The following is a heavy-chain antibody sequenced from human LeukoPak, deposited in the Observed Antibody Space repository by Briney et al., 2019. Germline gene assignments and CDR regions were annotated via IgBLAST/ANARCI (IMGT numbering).Heavy chain of an antibody. CDR1: GFTFSSYG. CDR3: TKGYSYGLPTNFDY. Sequence: GGSLRLSCAASGFTFSSYGMHWVRQAPGKGLEWVGFIRSKAYGGTTEYAASVKGRFTISRDDSKSIAYLQMNSLKTEDTAVYYCTKGYSYGLPTNFDYWGQGTLVTVSS. CDR2: IRSKAYGGTT. D-gene: IGHD5-18*01. V-gene: IGHV3-49*04. J-gene: IGHJ4*02.